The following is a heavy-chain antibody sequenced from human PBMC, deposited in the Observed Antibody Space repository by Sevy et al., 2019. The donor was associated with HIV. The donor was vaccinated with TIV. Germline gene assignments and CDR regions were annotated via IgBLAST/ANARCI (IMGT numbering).Heavy chain of an antibody. CDR2: ISGSGGST. D-gene: IGHD3-3*01. CDR3: ARRPDLGVLIPTEVLDV. CDR1: GFTFSTYA. J-gene: IGHJ6*02. Sequence: GGSLRLSCEASGFTFSTYAMSWVRQAPGKGLQWVSVISGSGGSTYYADSVKGRFTISRDNAKNTMYLQMNSLRAEDTAVYYCARRPDLGVLIPTEVLDVWGLGTTVTVSS. V-gene: IGHV3-23*01.